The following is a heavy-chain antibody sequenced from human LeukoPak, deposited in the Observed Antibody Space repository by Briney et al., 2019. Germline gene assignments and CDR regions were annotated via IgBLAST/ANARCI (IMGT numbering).Heavy chain of an antibody. CDR3: ARAYDVLTRFIDY. V-gene: IGHV1-2*02. CDR2: INPNSGVE. J-gene: IGHJ4*02. Sequence: ASGRLSCTASRYTFTRYDIHWVPQSPGQELGGWGGINPNSGVEDYAPKLPDRLTMTRDTSISTAYMERSRLRSDDAAVYYCARAYDVLTRFIDYWGQGTLVTVSS. D-gene: IGHD3-9*01. CDR1: RYTFTRYD.